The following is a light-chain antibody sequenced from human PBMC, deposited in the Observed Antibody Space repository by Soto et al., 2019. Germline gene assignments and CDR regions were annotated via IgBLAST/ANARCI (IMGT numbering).Light chain of an antibody. CDR2: KAS. CDR1: QSISSW. J-gene: IGKJ2*01. Sequence: DIQMTQSPSTLSASVGDRVTITCRASQSISSWLAWYQQKPGKAPKILIYKASSLEYGVPSRFSGSGSGTEFTLTISSLRPDDFTTYYCLQYNSYPYTFGQGTKLEIK. CDR3: LQYNSYPYT. V-gene: IGKV1-5*03.